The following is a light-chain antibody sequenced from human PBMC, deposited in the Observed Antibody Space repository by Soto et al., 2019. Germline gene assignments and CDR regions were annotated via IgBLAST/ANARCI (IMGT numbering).Light chain of an antibody. CDR1: QSVSNSY. CDR2: GAS. V-gene: IGKV3-20*01. J-gene: IGKJ3*01. CDR3: KQYGRIPQIA. Sequence: EIVLTQSPGTLSLSPGERATLSCRASQSVSNSYLAWYQQKPGQAPRLLIYGASSRTTGIPASFSGSGSGKDFTRTISRLEPKDLAMYYCKQYGRIPQIAFGSETKVDI.